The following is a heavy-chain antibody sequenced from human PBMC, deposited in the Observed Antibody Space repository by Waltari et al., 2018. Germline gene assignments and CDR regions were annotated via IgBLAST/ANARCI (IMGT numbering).Heavy chain of an antibody. CDR1: GGSFSGYC. CDR3: ARGRALLWFRESNLWCYYYYGMDV. D-gene: IGHD3-10*01. V-gene: IGHV4-34*01. CDR2: IKHMASN. Sequence: QVQLQQWGAGLLKPSETLSITCAVYGGSFSGYCWSWIRQTPGKGLAWRGEIKHMASNNVNRDLNIRVTIPVDTSKNQFSLKLSLVTAADTAVYYCARGRALLWFRESNLWCYYYYGMDVWGQGTTVTVAS. J-gene: IGHJ6*02.